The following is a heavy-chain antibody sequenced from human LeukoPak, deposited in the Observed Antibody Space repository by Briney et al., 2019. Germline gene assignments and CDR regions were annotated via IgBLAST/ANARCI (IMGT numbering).Heavy chain of an antibody. CDR1: GFTFSTYW. CDR3: ARDPLRRYDY. V-gene: IGHV3-7*04. CDR2: IKHDGSVT. Sequence: GGSLRLSCAASGFTFSTYWMTWVRQAPGKGLEWVATIKHDGSVTYYVGSVRGRFTISRDNARNSLYLLMNSLRAEDTAVYYCARDPLRRYDYWGQGTLVTVSS. J-gene: IGHJ4*02. D-gene: IGHD3-9*01.